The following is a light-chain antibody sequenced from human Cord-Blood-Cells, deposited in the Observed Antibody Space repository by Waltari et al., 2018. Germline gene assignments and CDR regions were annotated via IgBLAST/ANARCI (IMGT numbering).Light chain of an antibody. V-gene: IGKV3-15*01. Sequence: EIVMTQSPATLSVSPGARATLSCRASQSVSSNLAWYQQKPGQAPTPLIYGAATRATGIPARFSGSGSGTEFTLTISSLQSEDFAVYYCQQYNNWPPFTFGQGTKVEIK. J-gene: IGKJ1*01. CDR2: GAA. CDR3: QQYNNWPPFT. CDR1: QSVSSN.